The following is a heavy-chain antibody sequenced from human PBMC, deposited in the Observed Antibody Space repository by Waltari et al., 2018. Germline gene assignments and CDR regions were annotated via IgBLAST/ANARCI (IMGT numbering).Heavy chain of an antibody. CDR3: ARDFRSGYSSGGY. J-gene: IGHJ4*02. D-gene: IGHD6-19*01. Sequence: EVQLVESGGGLVQPGGSLRLSCAASGFPVSSNYMSWVRQAPGKGLEWVSVIYSGGSTYYADSVKSRFTISRDNSKNTLYLQMNSLRAEDTAVYYCARDFRSGYSSGGYWGQGTLVTVSS. CDR1: GFPVSSNY. CDR2: IYSGGST. V-gene: IGHV3-66*02.